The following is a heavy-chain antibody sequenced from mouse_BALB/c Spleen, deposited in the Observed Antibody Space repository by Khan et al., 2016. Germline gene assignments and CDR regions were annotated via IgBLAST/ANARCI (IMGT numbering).Heavy chain of an antibody. CDR3: ASNWEGWYFDV. CDR1: GYSITSGYY. J-gene: IGHJ1*01. D-gene: IGHD4-1*01. Sequence: EVQLQESGPGLVKPSQSLSLTCSVTGYSITSGYYWNWIRQFPGNKLEWMGYISYDGSNNYNPSLKNRISITRDKSKHQFFLKLNSVTTEDTATYYCASNWEGWYFDVWGAGTTVTVSS. CDR2: ISYDGSN. V-gene: IGHV3-6*02.